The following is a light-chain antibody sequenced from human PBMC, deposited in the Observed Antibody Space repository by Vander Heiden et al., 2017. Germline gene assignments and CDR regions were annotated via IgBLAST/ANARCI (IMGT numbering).Light chain of an antibody. Sequence: EIVLTQSPATLSLSPGERATLSCRASQSVSSYLAWYQQKPGQAPRLLIYDASNRATGITARFSGSGCGTDFTLTISSLEPEDFAVYYCQQRSNWPPKYTFGQGTKLEIK. CDR2: DAS. J-gene: IGKJ2*01. V-gene: IGKV3-11*01. CDR1: QSVSSY. CDR3: QQRSNWPPKYT.